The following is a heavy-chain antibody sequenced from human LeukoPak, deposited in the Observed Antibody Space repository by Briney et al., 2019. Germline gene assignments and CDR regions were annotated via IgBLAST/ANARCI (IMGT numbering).Heavy chain of an antibody. D-gene: IGHD5-12*01. Sequence: GGSLRLSCAASGFTFSSYAMSWVRQAPGKGLEWVSAISGSGGSTNYADSVKGRFTVSRDNSKNMLYLQMNSLRAEDTAVYYCASGGVYSGYDSGYWGQGTLVTVSS. J-gene: IGHJ4*02. CDR3: ASGGVYSGYDSGY. CDR1: GFTFSSYA. V-gene: IGHV3-23*01. CDR2: ISGSGGST.